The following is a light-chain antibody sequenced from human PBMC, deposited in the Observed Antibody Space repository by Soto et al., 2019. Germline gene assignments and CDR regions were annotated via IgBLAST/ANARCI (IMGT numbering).Light chain of an antibody. CDR2: GAS. V-gene: IGKV1-33*01. J-gene: IGKJ4*01. CDR3: QHHGDLPSLS. Sequence: DVKLTQSPSSLSGSVGDRVTITCQASAGVSDYLNWYQQKPGRAPNLLIYGASNLHTGVPSRFSGPGYGTHFNLTISSLHPEDIATYDCQHHGDLPSLSFGGRTKVE. CDR1: AGVSDY.